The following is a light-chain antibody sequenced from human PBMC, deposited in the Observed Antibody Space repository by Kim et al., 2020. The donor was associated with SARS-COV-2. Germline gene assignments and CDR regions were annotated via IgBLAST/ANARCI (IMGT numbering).Light chain of an antibody. V-gene: IGKV3-20*01. CDR3: QQFGGGSPSIT. CDR2: GTS. Sequence: RDRDTLSHRARQTGDSNKLGWYQQKRGQPPRLLIYGTSSRATAIPDRFSGSGSGTDVTLPISRLEPEDFAVYYCQQFGGGSPSITFGQGTRLEIK. J-gene: IGKJ5*01. CDR1: QTGDSNK.